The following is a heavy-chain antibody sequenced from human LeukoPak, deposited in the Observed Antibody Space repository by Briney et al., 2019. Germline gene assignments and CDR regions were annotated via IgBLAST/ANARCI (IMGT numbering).Heavy chain of an antibody. CDR3: TTDLIIMCSSTSCYGNY. V-gene: IGHV3-15*01. CDR1: GFTFSNAW. Sequence: PGGSLRLSCAASGFTFSNAWMSWVRQAPGKGLEWVGRIKSRTDGETTDYAAPVKGRFTISRDDSKNTLYLQMNSLKTEDTAVYYCTTDLIIMCSSTSCYGNYWGQGTLVTVSS. CDR2: IKSRTDGETT. J-gene: IGHJ4*02. D-gene: IGHD2-2*01.